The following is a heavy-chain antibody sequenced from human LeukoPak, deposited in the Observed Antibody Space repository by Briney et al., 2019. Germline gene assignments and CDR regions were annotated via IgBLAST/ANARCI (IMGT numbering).Heavy chain of an antibody. D-gene: IGHD1-26*01. CDR3: ARGPGSVGATGLSDY. Sequence: GASVKVSCKASGGTFSSYAISWVRQAPGQGLEWMGGIIPIFGTANYAQKFQGRVTITADESTSTAYMEPSSLRSEDTAVYYCARGPGSVGATGLSDYWGQGTLVTVSS. CDR2: IIPIFGTA. V-gene: IGHV1-69*13. J-gene: IGHJ4*02. CDR1: GGTFSSYA.